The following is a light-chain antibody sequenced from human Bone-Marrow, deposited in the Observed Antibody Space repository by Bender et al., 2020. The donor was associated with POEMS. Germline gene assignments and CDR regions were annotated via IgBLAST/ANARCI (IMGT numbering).Light chain of an antibody. V-gene: IGLV1-40*01. CDR1: SSNIGAGYD. CDR2: ANT. CDR3: CSYGGVGV. J-gene: IGLJ1*01. Sequence: QSVLTQPPSVSGAPGQRVTISCTGSSSNIGAGYDVHWYQQSSGTVPKLLIYANTKRPSGVSTRFSGSKSGNPASLTISGLQPEDEADYYCCSYGGVGVFGSGTTVTVL.